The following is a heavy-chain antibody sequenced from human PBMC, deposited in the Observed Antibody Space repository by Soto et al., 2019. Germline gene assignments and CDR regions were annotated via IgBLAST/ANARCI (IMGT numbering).Heavy chain of an antibody. CDR1: GFTVNYNY. V-gene: IGHV3-66*01. J-gene: IGHJ4*02. Sequence: EVQLVESGGGLVQPGGSLRLSCAASGFTVNYNYLTWVRQAPGKRLEWVSVIYSGGSTYYAGSVKGRFTISRHNSKNTLYLEMNGLRVEDTAVYYCARATLIQHPPYFDFWGQGTLVTVSS. CDR3: ARATLIQHPPYFDF. D-gene: IGHD1-1*01. CDR2: IYSGGST.